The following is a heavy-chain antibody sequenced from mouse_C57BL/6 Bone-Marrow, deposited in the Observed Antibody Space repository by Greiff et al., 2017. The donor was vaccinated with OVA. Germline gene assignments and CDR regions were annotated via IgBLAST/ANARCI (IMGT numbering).Heavy chain of an antibody. Sequence: EVKVEESGEGLVKPGGSLKLSCAASGFTFSSYAMSWVRQTPEKRLEWVAYISSGGDYTYYADTVKGRFTISRDNARNTLYLQMSSLKSEDTAMYYCTRGKGGYWGQGTTLTVSS. V-gene: IGHV5-9-1*02. J-gene: IGHJ2*01. CDR1: GFTFSSYA. CDR2: ISSGGDYT. CDR3: TRGKGGY.